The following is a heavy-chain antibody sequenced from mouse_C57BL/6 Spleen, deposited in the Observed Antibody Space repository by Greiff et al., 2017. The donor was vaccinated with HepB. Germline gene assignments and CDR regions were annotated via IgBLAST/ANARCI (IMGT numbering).Heavy chain of an antibody. CDR1: GYTFTSYT. Sequence: QVQLQQSGAELARPGASVKMSCKASGYTFTSYTMHWVKQRPGQGLEWIGYINPSSGYTKYNQKFKDKATLTADKSSSTAYMQLSSLTSEDSAVYYCARSPITTVVAQAMDYWGQGTSVTVSS. V-gene: IGHV1-4*01. CDR3: ARSPITTVVAQAMDY. CDR2: INPSSGYT. J-gene: IGHJ4*01. D-gene: IGHD1-1*01.